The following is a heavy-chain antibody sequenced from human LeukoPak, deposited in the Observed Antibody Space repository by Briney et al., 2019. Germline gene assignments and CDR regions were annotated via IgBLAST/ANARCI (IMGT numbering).Heavy chain of an antibody. J-gene: IGHJ4*02. D-gene: IGHD1-26*01. V-gene: IGHV3-7*03. CDR3: ARPSRSESFY. CDR2: IKQDGSEK. Sequence: GGSLRLSCAASGLTFSRYWMSWVRLAPGKGLEWVANIKQDGSEKYYVDSVKGRFTISRDNVKNSLYLQMDSLRAEDTAVYYCARPSRSESFYWGQGTLVTVSS. CDR1: GLTFSRYW.